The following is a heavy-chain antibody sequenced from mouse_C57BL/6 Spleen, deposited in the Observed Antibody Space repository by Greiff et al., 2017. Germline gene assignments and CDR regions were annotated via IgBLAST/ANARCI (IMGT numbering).Heavy chain of an antibody. CDR1: GYTFTSYW. Sequence: QVQLQQPGAELVRPGSSVKLSCKASGYTFTSYWMDWVKQRPGQGLEWIGNIYPSDSETHYNQKFKDKATLTVDKSSSTAYMQLSSLTSEDSAVYYCATGRQLRLSYAMDYWGQGTSVTVSS. D-gene: IGHD3-2*02. V-gene: IGHV1-61*01. CDR2: IYPSDSET. CDR3: ATGRQLRLSYAMDY. J-gene: IGHJ4*01.